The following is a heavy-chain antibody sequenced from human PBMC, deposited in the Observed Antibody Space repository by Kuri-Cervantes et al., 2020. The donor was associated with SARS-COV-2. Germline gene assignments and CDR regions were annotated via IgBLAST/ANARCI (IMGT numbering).Heavy chain of an antibody. CDR1: GYTFTSYG. D-gene: IGHD3-3*01. CDR2: IIPNSGGT. J-gene: IGHJ3*02. CDR3: ARGRVDYDFWSGHDAFDI. Sequence: ASVKVSCKASGYTFTSYGISWVRQAPGQGLEWMGGIIPNSGGTNYAQKFQGRVTMTRDTSISTAYMELSRLRSDDTAVYYCARGRVDYDFWSGHDAFDIWGQGTMVTVSS. V-gene: IGHV1-2*02.